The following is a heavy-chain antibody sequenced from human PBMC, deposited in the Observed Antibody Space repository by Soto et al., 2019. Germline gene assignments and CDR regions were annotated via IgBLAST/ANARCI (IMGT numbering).Heavy chain of an antibody. J-gene: IGHJ3*02. D-gene: IGHD3-22*01. V-gene: IGHV1-46*01. Sequence: ASVKVSCKASGYTFTSYYMHWGRQAPGQGLEWMGIINPSGGSTSYAQKFQGRVTMTRDTSTSTVYMELSSLRSEDTAVYYCARDSDSSGYYYLFDIWGQGTMVTVSS. CDR3: ARDSDSSGYYYLFDI. CDR2: INPSGGST. CDR1: GYTFTSYY.